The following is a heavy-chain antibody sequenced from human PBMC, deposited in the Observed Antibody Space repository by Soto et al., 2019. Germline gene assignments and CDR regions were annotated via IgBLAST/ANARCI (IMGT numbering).Heavy chain of an antibody. Sequence: SLRLSCAASGFTFGSSWMHWVRQAPGKGLEWVSRIYSDGSITNYADSVKGRFTISRDNVKNTLYLQMNSLRVEDTAVYYCARPGITGTTGDYWGQGTLVTVLL. CDR3: ARPGITGTTGDY. CDR1: GFTFGSSW. V-gene: IGHV3-74*01. J-gene: IGHJ4*02. CDR2: IYSDGSIT. D-gene: IGHD1-20*01.